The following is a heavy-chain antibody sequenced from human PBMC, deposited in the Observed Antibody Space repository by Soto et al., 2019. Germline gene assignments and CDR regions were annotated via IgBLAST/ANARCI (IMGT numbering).Heavy chain of an antibody. CDR2: IYHSGSG. CDR3: ARVGDDYNYDY. V-gene: IGHV4-34*01. Sequence: PSEILSLTCDVYGGSFSGYIWTWIRQTPGKGLQWIGHIYHSGSGNYNPSLKSRVTISVDRSKNQFSLKLTSVTAADTAVYYCARVGDDYNYDYWGQGTLVNVSS. CDR1: GGSFSGYI. D-gene: IGHD4-4*01. J-gene: IGHJ4*02.